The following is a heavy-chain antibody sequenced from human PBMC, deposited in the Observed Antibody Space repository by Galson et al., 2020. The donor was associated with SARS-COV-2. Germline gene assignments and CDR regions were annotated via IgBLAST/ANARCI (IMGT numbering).Heavy chain of an antibody. D-gene: IGHD3-10*01. CDR2: IRSKAYGGTT. Sequence: SCTASGFTFGDYAMSWFRQAPGKGLEWVGFIRSKAYGGTTEYAASVKGRFTISRDDSKSIAYLQMNSLKTEDTAVYYCTRDGQRSYGSGSYYPDAFDIWGQGTMVTVSS. J-gene: IGHJ3*02. V-gene: IGHV3-49*03. CDR1: GFTFGDYA. CDR3: TRDGQRSYGSGSYYPDAFDI.